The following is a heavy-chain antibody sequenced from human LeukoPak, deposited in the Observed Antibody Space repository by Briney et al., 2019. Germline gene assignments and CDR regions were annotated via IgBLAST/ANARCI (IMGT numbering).Heavy chain of an antibody. J-gene: IGHJ5*02. V-gene: IGHV3-23*01. D-gene: IGHD6-13*01. Sequence: GESLRLSCAASGVTFSSYAMNWVRQAPGQGLEWVSAISGSGGRTYYADSVPRRFTISIHNSKNTLFLQMTSLRADHTAVYYCAKVRFRDSSSWFVPWGQGTLVTVSS. CDR1: GVTFSSYA. CDR3: AKVRFRDSSSWFVP. CDR2: ISGSGGRT.